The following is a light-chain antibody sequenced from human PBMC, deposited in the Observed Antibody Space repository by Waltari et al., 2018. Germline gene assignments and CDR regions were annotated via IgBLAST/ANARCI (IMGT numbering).Light chain of an antibody. CDR1: QSLLYSTGYNY. CDR2: LVS. V-gene: IGKV2-28*01. J-gene: IGKJ2*01. CDR3: MQALPPNT. Sequence: DLVMTQSPLSLSVTPGEPASISSRPSQSLLYSTGYNYLDWYVQKPGQSPQLLIYLVSNRASGVPERFSGSGSGTDFTLKISRVEAEDVGVYYCMQALPPNTFGQGTKLEIK.